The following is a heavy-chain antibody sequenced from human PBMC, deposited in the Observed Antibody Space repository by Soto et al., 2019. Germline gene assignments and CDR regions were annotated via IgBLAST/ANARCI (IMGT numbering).Heavy chain of an antibody. CDR2: ISAYNGNT. J-gene: IGHJ4*02. CDR3: ARDPIIAVAGYYFDY. V-gene: IGHV1-18*04. D-gene: IGHD6-19*01. Sequence: GASVKFSCKASGYTFTSYGISWVRQAPGQGLEWMGWISAYNGNTNYAQKLQGRVTMTTDTSTSTAYMELRSLRSDDTAVYYCARDPIIAVAGYYFDYWGQGTLVTVSS. CDR1: GYTFTSYG.